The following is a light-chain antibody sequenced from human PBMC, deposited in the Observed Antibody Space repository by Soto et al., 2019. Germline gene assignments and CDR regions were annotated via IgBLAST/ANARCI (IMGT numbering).Light chain of an antibody. J-gene: IGLJ3*02. CDR3: SSYTTSSTLV. CDR1: GSDIGGYNY. Sequence: QSVLTQPASVSGSPGQSITISCTGTGSDIGGYNYVSWYQQYPGKAPKLMIYEVNNRPSGVSDRFSGSKSGNTASLTISGLQAEDEADYFCSSYTTSSTLVFGGGTQLTVL. CDR2: EVN. V-gene: IGLV2-14*01.